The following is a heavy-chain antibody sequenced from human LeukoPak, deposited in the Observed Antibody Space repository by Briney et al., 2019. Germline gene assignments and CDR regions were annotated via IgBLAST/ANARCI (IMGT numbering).Heavy chain of an antibody. J-gene: IGHJ6*03. Sequence: GGTLRLSCAASGFTFSRYGMHWVRQAPGKGLEWVAFQRYDGSNKYYAESVKGRYTNCRDNSKNTLYLEMNSLRAEDTAVYYCAKGYDFWSGSYYYMDVWGKGATVTVSS. CDR1: GFTFSRYG. CDR2: QRYDGSNK. V-gene: IGHV3-30*02. CDR3: AKGYDFWSGSYYYMDV. D-gene: IGHD3-3*01.